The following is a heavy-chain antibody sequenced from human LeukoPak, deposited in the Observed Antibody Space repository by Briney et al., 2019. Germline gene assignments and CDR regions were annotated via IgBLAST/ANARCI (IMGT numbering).Heavy chain of an antibody. CDR1: GGTFSSYA. D-gene: IGHD4-23*01. CDR2: IIPIFGTA. Sequence: SVNVSCKASGGTFSSYAISWVRQAPGQGLEWMGGIIPIFGTANYAQKFQGRVTITADESTSTAYMELSSLRSEDTAVYYCARGVYGGNSPPDYWGQGTLVTVSS. J-gene: IGHJ4*02. CDR3: ARGVYGGNSPPDY. V-gene: IGHV1-69*13.